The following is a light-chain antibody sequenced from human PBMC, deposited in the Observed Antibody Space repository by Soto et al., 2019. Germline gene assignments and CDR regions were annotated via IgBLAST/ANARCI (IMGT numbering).Light chain of an antibody. CDR3: QPYNNN. Sequence: DIQMTQSPSTLSASVGARVTITCRASHSITNWLAWYQQKPGKAPKVLIYDVSTLGSGVPSRFSGSGSGTEFTITISSLHPDDFATYYCQPYNNNFGQGTKVEIK. CDR1: HSITNW. J-gene: IGKJ2*01. CDR2: DVS. V-gene: IGKV1-5*01.